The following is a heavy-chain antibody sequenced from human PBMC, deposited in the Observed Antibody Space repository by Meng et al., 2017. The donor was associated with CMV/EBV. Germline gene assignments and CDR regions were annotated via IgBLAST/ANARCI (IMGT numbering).Heavy chain of an antibody. CDR1: GFTFNNAW. D-gene: IGHD5-24*01. CDR3: TTRRDGCNPH. V-gene: IGHV3-15*01. CDR2: IRSKADGGTI. J-gene: IGHJ4*02. Sequence: GGSLRLSCAASGFTFNNAWMNWVRQAPGKGLEWVGRIRSKADGGTIDYAAPVNGRFTISRDDSKDTLYLQMNSLKTEDTAIYYCTTRRDGCNPHWGQGTLVTVSS.